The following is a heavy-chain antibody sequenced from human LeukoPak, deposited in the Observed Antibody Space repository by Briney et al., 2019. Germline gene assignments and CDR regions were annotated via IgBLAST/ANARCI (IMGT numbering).Heavy chain of an antibody. CDR2: IYYSGST. J-gene: IGHJ3*02. Sequence: SETLSLTCTASGGSISSYYWSWIRQPPGKGLEWIGYIYYSGSTNYNPSLKSRVTISVDTSKNQFSLKLSSVTAADTAVYYCAREYYYDSSGYFFVRGAFDIWGQGTMVTVSS. CDR3: AREYYYDSSGYFFVRGAFDI. CDR1: GGSISSYY. V-gene: IGHV4-59*01. D-gene: IGHD3-22*01.